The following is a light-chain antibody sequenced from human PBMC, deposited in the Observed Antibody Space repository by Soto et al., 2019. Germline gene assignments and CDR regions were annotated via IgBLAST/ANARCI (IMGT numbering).Light chain of an antibody. Sequence: AILMTQSPSSVSASPGDRDTITCRASQGISSYLAWYQQKPGKAPKLLIYAASTLQSGVPSRFSGSGSGTDFTLTISCLQSEDFATYYCQQYNSYSVTFGQGTKVDIK. J-gene: IGKJ1*01. CDR3: QQYNSYSVT. V-gene: IGKV1-8*01. CDR1: QGISSY. CDR2: AAS.